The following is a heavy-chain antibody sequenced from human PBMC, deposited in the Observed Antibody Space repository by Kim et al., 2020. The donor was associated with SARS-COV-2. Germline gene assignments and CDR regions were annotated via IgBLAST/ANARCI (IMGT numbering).Heavy chain of an antibody. CDR3: ASLTDATYYYYYGMDV. Sequence: SVTGRFTISRDNAKNSLYLKMYSRRGEDTAVYYCASLTDATYYYYYGMDVWGQGTTVTVSS. V-gene: IGHV3-48*03. J-gene: IGHJ6*02. D-gene: IGHD2-2*01.